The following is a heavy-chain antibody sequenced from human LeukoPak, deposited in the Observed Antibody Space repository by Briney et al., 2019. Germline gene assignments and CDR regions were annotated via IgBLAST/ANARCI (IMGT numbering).Heavy chain of an antibody. CDR2: IYYSGST. J-gene: IGHJ4*02. D-gene: IGHD1-14*01. CDR1: GGSISSYY. CDR3: ARGGTQRTFDY. Sequence: LSETLSLTCSVSGGSISSYYWSWVRQPPGQGLEWIGAIYYSGSTNYNPSLKSRVSISVDTSKNQFALKLSSVTAADTAVYYCARGGTQRTFDYWGQGTLVTVSS. V-gene: IGHV4-59*01.